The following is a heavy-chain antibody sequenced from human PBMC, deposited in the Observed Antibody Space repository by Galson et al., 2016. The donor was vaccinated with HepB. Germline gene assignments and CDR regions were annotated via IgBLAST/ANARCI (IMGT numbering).Heavy chain of an antibody. D-gene: IGHD1-14*01. CDR1: GFTFTNYA. J-gene: IGHJ6*04. CDR2: ISTGGGDT. Sequence: SLRLSCAASGFTFTNYAMNWVRQAPGKGLEWVSTISTGGGDTYYAANGKGLFTITRDNSKSTLYLQMSSLRVEDTALYYCARGNHLDVWGRGTTVTVSS. CDR3: ARGNHLDV. V-gene: IGHV3-23*01.